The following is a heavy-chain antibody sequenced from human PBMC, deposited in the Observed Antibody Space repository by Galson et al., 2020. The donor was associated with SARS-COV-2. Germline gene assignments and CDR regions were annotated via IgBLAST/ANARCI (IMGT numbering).Heavy chain of an antibody. J-gene: IGHJ6*02. V-gene: IGHV3-30-3*01. CDR1: GLTFSSYA. CDR2: ISYDGSNK. D-gene: IGHD3-3*01. CDR3: ARGDFWSGYYHYYYYVMDV. Sequence: TGGSLRLPCAASGLTFSSYAMHWVRQAPGKGLEWVAVISYDGSNKYYADSVKGRFTISRDNSKNTLYLQMNSLRAEDTAVYYCARGDFWSGYYHYYYYVMDVWGQGTTVTVSS.